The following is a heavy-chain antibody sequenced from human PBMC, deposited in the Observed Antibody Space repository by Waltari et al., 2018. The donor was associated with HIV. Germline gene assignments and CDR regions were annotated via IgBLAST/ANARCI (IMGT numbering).Heavy chain of an antibody. CDR2: IYHLGST. CDR1: GYSISSGYY. V-gene: IGHV4-38-2*01. Sequence: QVQLQESGPGLVKPSETLSLTCAVSGYSISSGYYWGWIRQSPGKGLEWIANIYHLGSTYYNPSLKSRVTILVDTPKNQFSLRLTSVTAADTAVYYCARGVDGVLRGVTHYFDYWGQGSLVTVSS. J-gene: IGHJ4*02. CDR3: ARGVDGVLRGVTHYFDY. D-gene: IGHD3-10*01.